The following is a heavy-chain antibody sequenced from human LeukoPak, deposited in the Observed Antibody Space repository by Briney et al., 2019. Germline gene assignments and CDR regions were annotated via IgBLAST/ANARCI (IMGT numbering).Heavy chain of an antibody. Sequence: SETLSLTCTVSGGSISSYYWSWIRQPPGKGLEWIGYIYYSGSTNYNPFLKSRVTISVDTSKNQFSLKLSSVTAADTAVYYCARGGLRVVPAAIGYFDYWGQGTLVTVSS. CDR1: GGSISSYY. CDR3: ARGGLRVVPAAIGYFDY. D-gene: IGHD2-2*01. V-gene: IGHV4-59*01. J-gene: IGHJ4*02. CDR2: IYYSGST.